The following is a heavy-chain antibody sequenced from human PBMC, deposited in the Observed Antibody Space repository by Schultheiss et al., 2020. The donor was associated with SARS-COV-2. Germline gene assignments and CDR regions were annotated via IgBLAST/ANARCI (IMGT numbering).Heavy chain of an antibody. J-gene: IGHJ6*02. CDR1: GFTFSSYS. CDR3: ARGASHDSSSWFSYYYYYGMDV. Sequence: GGSLRLSCAASGFTFSSYSMNWVRQAPGKGLEWVSSISSSSSYIYYADSVKGRFTISRDNAKNSLYQQMNSLRAEDTAVYYCARGASHDSSSWFSYYYYYGMDVWGQGTTVTVSS. V-gene: IGHV3-21*01. CDR2: ISSSSSYI. D-gene: IGHD6-13*01.